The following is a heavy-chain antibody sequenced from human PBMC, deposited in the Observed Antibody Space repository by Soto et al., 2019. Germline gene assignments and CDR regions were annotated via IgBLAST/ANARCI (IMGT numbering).Heavy chain of an antibody. CDR3: ARAEYSGYDTEGYFDY. Sequence: QVQLVQSGAEEKKPGASVKVSCKASGYTFTSYAMHWVRQAPGQRLEWMGWINAGNGNTKYSQKFQGRVTITRDTSASTAYMELSSLRSEDTAVYYCARAEYSGYDTEGYFDYWGQGTLVTVSS. D-gene: IGHD5-12*01. J-gene: IGHJ4*02. CDR2: INAGNGNT. V-gene: IGHV1-3*05. CDR1: GYTFTSYA.